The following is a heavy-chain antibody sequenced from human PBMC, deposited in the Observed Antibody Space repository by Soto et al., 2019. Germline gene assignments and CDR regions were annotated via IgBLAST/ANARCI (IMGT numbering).Heavy chain of an antibody. CDR1: GFTFSSYS. D-gene: IGHD3-16*01. Sequence: EVQLVESGGGLVQPGGSLRLSCAASGFTFSSYSMNWVRQAPGKGLEWVSYISSSSSTLYYADSVKGRFTISRVNGKNSLYLQMNSLRDEDTAVYYCAREGVYYYYGMDVWGQGTTVTVSS. V-gene: IGHV3-48*02. J-gene: IGHJ6*02. CDR2: ISSSSSTL. CDR3: AREGVYYYYGMDV.